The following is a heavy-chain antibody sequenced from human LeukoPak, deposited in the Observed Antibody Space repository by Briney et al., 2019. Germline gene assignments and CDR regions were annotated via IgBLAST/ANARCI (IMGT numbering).Heavy chain of an antibody. D-gene: IGHD3-22*01. CDR1: GYTFTGYY. CDR2: INPNSGGT. Sequence: ASVTVSCTASGYTFTGYYMHWVRQAPGQGLEWMGWINPNSGGTNYAQKFQGRVTMTRDTSISTAYMELSRLRSDDTAVYYCARSVVINHYYYCYMDVWGKGTTVTISS. CDR3: ARSVVINHYYYCYMDV. J-gene: IGHJ6*03. V-gene: IGHV1-2*02.